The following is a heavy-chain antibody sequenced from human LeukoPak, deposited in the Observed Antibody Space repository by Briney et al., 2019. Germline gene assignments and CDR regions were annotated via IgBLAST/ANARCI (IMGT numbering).Heavy chain of an antibody. J-gene: IGHJ6*03. V-gene: IGHV1-8*01. CDR1: GYTLTSYD. CDR3: ARQKVGVDSSGYYYYYYMDV. CDR2: MNPNSGNT. Sequence: ASVKVSCKASGYTLTSYDINWVRQAPGQGLEWMGWMNPNSGNTGYAQKFQGRVTMTRNTSISTAYMELSGLRSEDTAVYYCARQKVGVDSSGYYYYYYMDVWGKGTTVTISS. D-gene: IGHD3-22*01.